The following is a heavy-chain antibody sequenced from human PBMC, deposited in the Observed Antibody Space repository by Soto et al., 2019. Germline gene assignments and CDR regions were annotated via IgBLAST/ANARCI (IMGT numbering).Heavy chain of an antibody. V-gene: IGHV1-3*01. CDR3: ARVQYSGYGFKLAFDI. Sequence: QVQLVQSGAQVKKPAASVKVSCKASGYTFDNYALHWVRQSPGRRLEWMGWIHADNGYTKYSQSFQGRVTITRDTAASTVHIDLSSLRSEDTAVYYCARVQYSGYGFKLAFDIWGHGTMVTVSS. J-gene: IGHJ3*02. CDR1: GYTFDNYA. CDR2: IHADNGYT. D-gene: IGHD5-12*01.